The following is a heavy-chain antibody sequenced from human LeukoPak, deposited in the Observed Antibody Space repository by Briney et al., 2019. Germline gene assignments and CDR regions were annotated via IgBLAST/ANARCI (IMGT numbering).Heavy chain of an antibody. D-gene: IGHD6-25*01. Sequence: SETLSLTCAVYGESFSAYFWRWIRHDPAAGLEWIGEIDHRGSSNDNPPLQSRATISVDTSTNRFSLRLTSVSAADTALYYCATRSSTLAAARCFDDWGQGTVVTVSS. CDR3: ATRSSTLAAARCFDD. CDR1: GESFSAYF. V-gene: IGHV4-34*04. J-gene: IGHJ4*01. CDR2: IDHRGSS.